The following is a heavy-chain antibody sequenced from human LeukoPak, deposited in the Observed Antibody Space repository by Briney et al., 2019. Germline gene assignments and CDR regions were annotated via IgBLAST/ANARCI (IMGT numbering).Heavy chain of an antibody. Sequence: PGGSLRLSCVASGFNFHNFAMHWVRQAPGKGLEWVAVISNDDRNKYYTDSVKGRFIISRDNSKNTLYLQMNSLRAEDTAVYYCARDRGITMILVVMEFDYWGQGTLVTVSS. CDR1: GFNFHNFA. V-gene: IGHV3-30*04. CDR2: ISNDDRNK. J-gene: IGHJ4*02. D-gene: IGHD3-22*01. CDR3: ARDRGITMILVVMEFDY.